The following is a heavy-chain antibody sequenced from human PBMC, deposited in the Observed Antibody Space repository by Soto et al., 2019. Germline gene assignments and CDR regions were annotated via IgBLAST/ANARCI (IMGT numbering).Heavy chain of an antibody. CDR1: GFSFTHYT. V-gene: IGHV3-30*04. D-gene: IGHD6-19*01. CDR2: MSYDGTNE. Sequence: QLVESGGGVVQPGGSLRLSCATYGFSFTHYTINWVRQAPGKGLEWVAVMSYDGTNENYADSVKGRFTISRDNSKTTVYLQMNSLTPEDTALYYCARKWGTYSSASLDFWGLGTLVTVSS. J-gene: IGHJ4*02. CDR3: ARKWGTYSSASLDF.